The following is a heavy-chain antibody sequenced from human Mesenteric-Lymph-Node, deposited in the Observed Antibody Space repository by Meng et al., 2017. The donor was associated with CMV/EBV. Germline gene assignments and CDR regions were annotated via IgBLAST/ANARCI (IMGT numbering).Heavy chain of an antibody. D-gene: IGHD4-17*01. V-gene: IGHV3-21*01. CDR2: ISSSSRYI. CDR1: GFIFSSYS. J-gene: IGHJ5*02. Sequence: GESLKISCTASGFIFSSYSMNWVRQAPGKGLEWVSSISSSSRYIYCADSVKGRFIISRDNAKNSLYLQVNSLRAEDTGFYYCARDRGTISTTGHENWFDPWGLGTLVTVSS. CDR3: ARDRGTISTTGHENWFDP.